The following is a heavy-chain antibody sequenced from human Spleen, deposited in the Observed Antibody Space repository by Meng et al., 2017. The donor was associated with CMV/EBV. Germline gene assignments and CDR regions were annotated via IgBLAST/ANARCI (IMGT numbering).Heavy chain of an antibody. D-gene: IGHD3-16*01. V-gene: IGHV1-18*01. Sequence: ASVKVSCKASGYTFTSYGISWVRQAPGQGLEWMGWISAYNGNTNYAQKLQGRVTMTTDTSTSTAYMELRSLRSEDTAVYYCARDLPVGGGYYYGMDVWGQGTTVTVSS. J-gene: IGHJ6*02. CDR1: GYTFTSYG. CDR3: ARDLPVGGGYYYGMDV. CDR2: ISAYNGNT.